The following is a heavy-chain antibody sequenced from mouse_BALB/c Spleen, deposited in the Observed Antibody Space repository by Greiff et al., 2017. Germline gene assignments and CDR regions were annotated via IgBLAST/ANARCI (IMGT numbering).Heavy chain of an antibody. CDR1: GYTFSSYW. Sequence: QVQLQQSGAELMKPGASVKISCKATGYTFSSYWIEWVKQSPGHGLEWIGEILPGSGSTNYNEKFKGKATFTADTSSNTAYMQLSSLTSEDSAVYYCARAGWSTAWFAYWGQGTLVTVSA. V-gene: IGHV1-9*01. CDR2: ILPGSGST. J-gene: IGHJ3*01. D-gene: IGHD2-3*01. CDR3: ARAGWSTAWFAY.